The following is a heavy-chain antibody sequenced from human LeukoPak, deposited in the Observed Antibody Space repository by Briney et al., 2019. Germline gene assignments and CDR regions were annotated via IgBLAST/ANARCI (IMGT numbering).Heavy chain of an antibody. Sequence: SETLSLTCSVSGGSVNHGIYYWSWIRQPPGKGLECIGYIYYTGSTNCNPSLKSRVTISVDTSKNQFSLKLSSVTAADTAVYYCASFRIYSYGKDFDSWGQGTLVTVSS. D-gene: IGHD5-18*01. V-gene: IGHV4-61*01. CDR2: IYYTGST. CDR1: GGSVNHGIYY. J-gene: IGHJ4*02. CDR3: ASFRIYSYGKDFDS.